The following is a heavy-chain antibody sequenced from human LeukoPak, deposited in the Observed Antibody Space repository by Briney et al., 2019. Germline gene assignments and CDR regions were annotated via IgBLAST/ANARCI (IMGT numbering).Heavy chain of an antibody. V-gene: IGHV4-61*02. CDR2: ICSSGST. D-gene: IGHD3/OR15-3a*01. CDR1: GDSISSGSYY. Sequence: TLSLTCTVSGDSISSGSYYGSWIRRPAGRGLECIGRICSSGSTNYNPSLKSRVTISVDTSKNQLSLKLSSVTAADTAVYYCASSRDSHYYYYGMDVWGQGTTVTVSS. J-gene: IGHJ6*02. CDR3: ASSRDSHYYYYGMDV.